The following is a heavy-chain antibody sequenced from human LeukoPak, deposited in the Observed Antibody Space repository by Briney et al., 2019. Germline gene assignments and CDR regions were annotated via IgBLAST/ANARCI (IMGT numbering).Heavy chain of an antibody. CDR1: GSSISSYY. CDR2: IYYSGST. D-gene: IGHD3-22*01. CDR3: ARTFYYYDSSGYPVYFDY. Sequence: PSETLSLTCSVSGSSISSYYWSWIRQPPGKGLEWIGYIYYSGSTNYNPSLKSRVTISVDTSKNQFSLKLSSVTAADTAVYYCARTFYYYDSSGYPVYFDYWGQGTLVTVSS. J-gene: IGHJ4*02. V-gene: IGHV4-59*01.